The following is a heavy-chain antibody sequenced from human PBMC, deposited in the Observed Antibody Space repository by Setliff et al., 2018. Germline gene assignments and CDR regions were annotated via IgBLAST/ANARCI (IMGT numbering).Heavy chain of an antibody. CDR3: AVAVVPAATGYGMDV. CDR1: GGTFSSYA. Sequence: GASVKVSCKASGGTFSSYAISWVRQAPGQGLEWMGGIIPILGIANYAQKFQGRVTITADKSTSTAYMELSSLRSEDTAVYYCAVAVVPAATGYGMDVWGQGTKVTVSS. J-gene: IGHJ6*02. CDR2: IIPILGIA. D-gene: IGHD2-2*01. V-gene: IGHV1-69*10.